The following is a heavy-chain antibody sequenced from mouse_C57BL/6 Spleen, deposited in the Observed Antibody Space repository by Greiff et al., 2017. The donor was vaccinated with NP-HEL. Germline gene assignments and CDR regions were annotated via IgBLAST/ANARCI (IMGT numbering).Heavy chain of an antibody. CDR3: ARLLSTVVATDD. Sequence: EVHLVESGGDLVKPGGSLKLSCAASGFTFSSYGMSWVRQTPDKRLEWVATISSGGSYTYYPDSVKGRFTISRDNAKNTLYLQRSSLKSEDTAMYARARLLSTVVATDDWGQGTTLTVSS. CDR1: GFTFSSYG. V-gene: IGHV5-6*01. D-gene: IGHD1-1*01. J-gene: IGHJ2*01. CDR2: ISSGGSYT.